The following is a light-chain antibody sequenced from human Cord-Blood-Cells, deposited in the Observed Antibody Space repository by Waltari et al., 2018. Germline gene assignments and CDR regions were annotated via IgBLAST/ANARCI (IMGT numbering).Light chain of an antibody. CDR2: WAS. Sequence: DIVMTQSPDSLAVSLGERATINCKSSQSVLYSSNNKNYLAWYQQKPGQPPKLLIYWASTRESGVRARVSGSGSGTDFTLTISSLQAEDVAVYYCQQYYSTPPTFGGGTKVEIK. CDR3: QQYYSTPPT. CDR1: QSVLYSSNNKNY. V-gene: IGKV4-1*01. J-gene: IGKJ4*01.